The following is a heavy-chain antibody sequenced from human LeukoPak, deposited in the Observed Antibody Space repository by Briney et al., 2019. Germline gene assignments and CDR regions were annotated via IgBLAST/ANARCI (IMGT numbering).Heavy chain of an antibody. V-gene: IGHV3-33*08. CDR1: GFPFSSYV. CDR2: IWFDGGKI. CDR3: ARDFTNIRGGGYFDN. J-gene: IGHJ4*02. Sequence: GGSLRLSCAASGFPFSSYVMHWLRQAPGKGMEWVAVIWFDGGKIYYADSVKGRFTISRDNSKNTLYLQMNSLRAEDTAVYHCARDFTNIRGGGYFDNWGQGTLVTVSS. D-gene: IGHD2-15*01.